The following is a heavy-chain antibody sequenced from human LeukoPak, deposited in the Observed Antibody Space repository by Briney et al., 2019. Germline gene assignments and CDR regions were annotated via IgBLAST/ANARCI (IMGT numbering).Heavy chain of an antibody. CDR2: FEFGGAT. J-gene: IGHJ5*02. CDR3: ARHVSDCSAGSCYSYFDP. D-gene: IGHD2-15*01. CDR1: GDSISGSSSY. V-gene: IGHV4-39*01. Sequence: PSQTLSLTCTVSGDSISGSSSYWGWIRQPPGKGLEWIGSFEFGGATYYRPSLKSRFTKSVDTTKNQFSLQLNSVTAADTAVYYCARHVSDCSAGSCYSYFDPWGQGTLVTVSS.